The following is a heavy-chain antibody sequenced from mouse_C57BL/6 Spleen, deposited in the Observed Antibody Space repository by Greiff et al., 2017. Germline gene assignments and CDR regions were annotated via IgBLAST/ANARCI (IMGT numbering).Heavy chain of an antibody. J-gene: IGHJ3*01. Sequence: VQLQQPGAELVKPGASVKMSCKASGFTFTSYWITWVKQRPGQGLEWVGDIYPGGGSTNYNEKFKSKATLTVDTTPSTPYMQLSRLKSEDSAVYYRAKNYDYAGPCFAVWGKGTRVTVAA. D-gene: IGHD2-4*01. V-gene: IGHV1-55*01. CDR2: IYPGGGST. CDR1: GFTFTSYW. CDR3: AKNYDYAGPCFAV.